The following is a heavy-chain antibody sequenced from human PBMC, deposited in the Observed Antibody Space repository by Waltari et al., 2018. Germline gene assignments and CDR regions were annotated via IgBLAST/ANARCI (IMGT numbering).Heavy chain of an antibody. D-gene: IGHD2-2*01. CDR1: GASCGGFY. CDR3: GRAPATSWFGYSVY. CDR2: ITHTGDS. Sequence: QVQLQQWDAGLLKPSETLSLTCGESGASCGGFYWSWSRQAPGKGLEWIGDITHTGDSNINPSLKSRLTISVDTSKRQFSLELTSVTPADTAVYYCGRAPATSWFGYSVYWGQGTVVTVSS. J-gene: IGHJ4*02. V-gene: IGHV4-34*01.